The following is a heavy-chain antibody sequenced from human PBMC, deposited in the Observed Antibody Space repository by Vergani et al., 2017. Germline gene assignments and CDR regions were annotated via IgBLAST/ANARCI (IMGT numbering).Heavy chain of an antibody. CDR1: GGAFSSYA. V-gene: IGHV1-69*11. J-gene: IGHJ6*03. Sequence: QGQLVQSGAEVKKPGSSMKVSCKASGGAFSSYAINWVRQAPGQGLEWMGRIIPIIGTTNYAQKFQGRVTITADESTSTAYMELSSLRSEDTAVYYCASAGSGITGLLGYYYYYMDVWGKGP. D-gene: IGHD1-20*01. CDR3: ASAGSGITGLLGYYYYYMDV. CDR2: IIPIIGTT.